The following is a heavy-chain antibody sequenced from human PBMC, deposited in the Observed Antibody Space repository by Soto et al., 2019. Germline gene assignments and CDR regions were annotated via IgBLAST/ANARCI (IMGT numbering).Heavy chain of an antibody. Sequence: PSETLPLTCAVYGGSFSGYYWSWIRQPPGKGLEWIGEINHSGSTNYNPSLKSRVTISVDTSKNQFSLKLSSVTAAVTAVYYCESWSSILGVLRPWGQATLVTVSS. CDR3: ESWSSILGVLRP. CDR1: GGSFSGYY. V-gene: IGHV4-34*01. D-gene: IGHD3-10*01. J-gene: IGHJ5*02. CDR2: INHSGST.